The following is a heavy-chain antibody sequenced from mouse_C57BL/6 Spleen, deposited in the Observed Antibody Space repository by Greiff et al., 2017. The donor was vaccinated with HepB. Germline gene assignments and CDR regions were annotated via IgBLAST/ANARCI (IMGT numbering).Heavy chain of an antibody. V-gene: IGHV1-76*01. CDR3: ARCEGYPAWFAY. D-gene: IGHD2-3*01. CDR1: GYTFTDYY. CDR2: IYPGSGNT. J-gene: IGHJ3*01. Sequence: QVQLQQSGAELVRPGASVKLSCKASGYTFTDYYINWVKQRPGQGLEWIARIYPGSGNTYYNEKFKGKATLTAEKSSSTAYMQLSSLTSEDSAVYFCARCEGYPAWFAYWGQGTLVTVSA.